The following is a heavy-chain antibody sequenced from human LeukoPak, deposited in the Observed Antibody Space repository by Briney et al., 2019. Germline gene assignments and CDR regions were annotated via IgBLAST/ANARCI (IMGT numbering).Heavy chain of an antibody. D-gene: IGHD2-2*01. Sequence: GGSLRLSCAASGFTFSSYEMNWVRQAPGKGLEWVSYISSSGSTIYYADSVKGRFTISRDNAKNSQYLQMNSLRAEDTAVYYCARDRVVVVPSAYYYYGMDVWGQGTTVTVSS. CDR2: ISSSGSTI. CDR1: GFTFSSYE. CDR3: ARDRVVVVPSAYYYYGMDV. J-gene: IGHJ6*02. V-gene: IGHV3-48*03.